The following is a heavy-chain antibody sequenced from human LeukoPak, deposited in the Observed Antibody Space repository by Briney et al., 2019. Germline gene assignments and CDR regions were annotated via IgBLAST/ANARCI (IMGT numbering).Heavy chain of an antibody. CDR2: INPNSGGT. V-gene: IGHV1-2*02. CDR1: GYTFTGYF. Sequence: ASVKVSCKASGYTFTGYFLHWVRQAPGQGPEWMGWINPNSGGTDYAQKFQGRVTVTRDTSISTAYMELSRLRSDDTAVYYCARDILGGVADYWGQGSLVTVSS. J-gene: IGHJ4*02. CDR3: ARDILGGVADY. D-gene: IGHD3-3*01.